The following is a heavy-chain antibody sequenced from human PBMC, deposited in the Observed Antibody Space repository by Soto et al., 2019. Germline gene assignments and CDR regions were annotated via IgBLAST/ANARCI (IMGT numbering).Heavy chain of an antibody. CDR1: GFTFSSYG. J-gene: IGHJ4*02. Sequence: PGGSLRLSCAASGFTFSSYGMHWVRQAPGKGLEWVAVISYDGSNKYYADSVKGRFTISRDNSKNMLYLQMNSLRAEDTAFYFCSKDPYCGGDCPGYYFDYWGQGTLVTVSS. D-gene: IGHD2-21*02. V-gene: IGHV3-30*18. CDR2: ISYDGSNK. CDR3: SKDPYCGGDCPGYYFDY.